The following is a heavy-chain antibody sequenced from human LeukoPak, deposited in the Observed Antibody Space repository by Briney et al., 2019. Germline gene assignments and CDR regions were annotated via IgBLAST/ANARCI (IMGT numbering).Heavy chain of an antibody. J-gene: IGHJ4*02. Sequence: PSETLSLTCTVSGGSISSSSYYWGWIRQPPGKGLEWIGSIYYSGSTYYNPSLKSRVTMSVDTSKNQFSLKLSSVTAADTAVYYCARQDMTTVTTLDYWGQGTLVTVSS. CDR3: ARQDMTTVTTLDY. V-gene: IGHV4-39*01. CDR1: GGSISSSSYY. D-gene: IGHD4-17*01. CDR2: IYYSGST.